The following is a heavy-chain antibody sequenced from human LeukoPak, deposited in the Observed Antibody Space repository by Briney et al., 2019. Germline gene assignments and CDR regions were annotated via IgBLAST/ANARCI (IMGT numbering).Heavy chain of an antibody. D-gene: IGHD2-2*03. CDR2: TYYKSKWYN. CDR1: GDSLSSNSGA. V-gene: IGHV6-1*01. J-gene: IGHJ3*02. CDR3: AMDRGDAFGI. Sequence: SQTLSLTCAISGDSLSSNSGAWNWIRQSPSRGLEWLGRTYYKSKWYNDYAVSVKGRLTNNADTSKSQFSLQLNSVTPEDTAVYYCAMDRGDAFGIWGRGTVVTVSS.